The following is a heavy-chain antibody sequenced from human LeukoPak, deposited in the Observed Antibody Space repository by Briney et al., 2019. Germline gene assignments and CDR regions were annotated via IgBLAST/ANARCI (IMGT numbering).Heavy chain of an antibody. CDR3: ARTNWEYYFDY. D-gene: IGHD7-27*01. V-gene: IGHV4-30-2*01. J-gene: IGHJ4*02. Sequence: PSETLSLTCAVPGGSISSGGYSWSWIRRPPGKGLEWIGYIYHSGSTYYNPSLKSRVTISVDRSKNQFSLKLSSVTAADTAVYYCARTNWEYYFDYWGQGTLVTVSS. CDR2: IYHSGST. CDR1: GGSISSGGYS.